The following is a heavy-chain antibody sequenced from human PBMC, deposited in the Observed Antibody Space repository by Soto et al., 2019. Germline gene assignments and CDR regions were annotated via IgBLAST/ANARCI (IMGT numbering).Heavy chain of an antibody. Sequence: PGGSLRLSCAASGFTFSNAWMSWVRQAPGKGLEWVGRIKSKTDGGTTDYAAPVKGRFTISRDDSKNTLYLQMNSLKTEDTAVYYCTTDPSYAAAGTILFPFDYWGQGTLVTVSS. J-gene: IGHJ4*02. D-gene: IGHD6-13*01. CDR1: GFTFSNAW. CDR3: TTDPSYAAAGTILFPFDY. V-gene: IGHV3-15*01. CDR2: IKSKTDGGTT.